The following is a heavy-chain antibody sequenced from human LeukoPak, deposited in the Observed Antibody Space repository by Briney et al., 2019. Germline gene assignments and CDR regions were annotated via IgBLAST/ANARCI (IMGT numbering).Heavy chain of an antibody. CDR1: GFTFSSYA. V-gene: IGHV3-23*01. J-gene: IGHJ4*02. D-gene: IGHD3-10*01. Sequence: GGSLRLSCAVSGFTFSSYALSWVRPAPGKGLEWVSAISGSGGSTYYADSVKGRFTISRDNSKNTLYLQMNSLRAEDTAVYYCAKDPRITTPDYFDYWGQGTLVTVSS. CDR3: AKDPRITTPDYFDY. CDR2: ISGSGGST.